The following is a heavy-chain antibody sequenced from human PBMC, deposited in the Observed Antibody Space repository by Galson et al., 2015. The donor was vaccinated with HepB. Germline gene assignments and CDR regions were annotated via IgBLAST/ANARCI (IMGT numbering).Heavy chain of an antibody. CDR1: GFTFSVSW. CDR2: MRPDGSEK. D-gene: IGHD5-24*01. Sequence: SLRLSCAASGFTFSVSWVDWVRQAPGKGLEWAATMRPDGSEKYYMDSLKGRFTISRDNAKNSLYLQINDLRAEDTAVYYCAKNRGWQQFDNWGQGTLVTVSS. V-gene: IGHV3-7*01. J-gene: IGHJ4*02. CDR3: AKNRGWQQFDN.